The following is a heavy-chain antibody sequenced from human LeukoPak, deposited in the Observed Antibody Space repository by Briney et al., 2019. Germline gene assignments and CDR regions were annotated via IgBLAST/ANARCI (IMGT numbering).Heavy chain of an antibody. CDR3: AKAGGEPHTYFDY. V-gene: IGHV3-23*01. CDR2: IRGSGGGT. Sequence: GGSLRLSCAASGFTFSSYAMSWVRQAPGKGLEWVSAIRGSGGGTNYGDSVKGRFTISRDNSKNTLYLQMNSLRAEDTAVYYCAKAGGEPHTYFDYWGQGTLVTVSS. J-gene: IGHJ4*02. CDR1: GFTFSSYA. D-gene: IGHD2-21*01.